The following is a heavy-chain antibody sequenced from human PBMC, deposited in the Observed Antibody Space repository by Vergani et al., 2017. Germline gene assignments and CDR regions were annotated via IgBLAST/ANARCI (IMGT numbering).Heavy chain of an antibody. D-gene: IGHD1-26*01. J-gene: IGHJ6*03. V-gene: IGHV3-74*01. CDR3: ARDGWELLDYFYYMDV. CDR2: INSDGDST. CDR1: GFTFSNNW. Sequence: VQLVESGGGLVKPGGSLRLSCTASGFTFSNNWMQWVRQAQGKGLMWVSRINSDGDSTSYADSVKGRFTISRDNAKNTLYLQMDSLRAEDTAVYYCARDGWELLDYFYYMDVWGKGTTVTVSS.